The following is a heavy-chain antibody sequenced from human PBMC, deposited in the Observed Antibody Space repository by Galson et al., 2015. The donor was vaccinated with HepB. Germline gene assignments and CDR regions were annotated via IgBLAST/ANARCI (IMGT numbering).Heavy chain of an antibody. CDR2: ISTNTGNP. J-gene: IGHJ3*02. V-gene: IGHV7-4-1*02. D-gene: IGHD6-13*01. CDR1: GYTFTSYG. Sequence: SVKVSCKASGYTFTSYGISWVRQAPGQGLEWMGWISTNTGNPTYAQGFTGRFVFSLDTSVSTAYLQISSLKAEDTAVYYCANPYSSSWPPDAAFDIWGQGTMVTVSS. CDR3: ANPYSSSWPPDAAFDI.